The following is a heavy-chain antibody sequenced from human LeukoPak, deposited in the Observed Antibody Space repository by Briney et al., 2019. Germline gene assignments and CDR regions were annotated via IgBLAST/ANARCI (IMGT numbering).Heavy chain of an antibody. J-gene: IGHJ5*02. V-gene: IGHV3-9*01. CDR1: GFTFDDYA. CDR2: ISWNSGSI. CDR3: AKELVDQLLDNWFDP. Sequence: GRSLRLSCAASGFTFDDYAMHWVRQAPGKGLEWVSGISWNSGSIGYADSVKGRFTISRDNAKNSLYLQMNSLRAEDTALYYCAKELVDQLLDNWFDPWGQGTLVTVSS. D-gene: IGHD2-2*01.